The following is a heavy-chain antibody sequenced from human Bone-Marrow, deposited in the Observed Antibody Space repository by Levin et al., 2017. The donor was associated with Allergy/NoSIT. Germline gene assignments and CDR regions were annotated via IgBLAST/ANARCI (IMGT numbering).Heavy chain of an antibody. D-gene: IGHD2-8*02. V-gene: IGHV4-34*01. J-gene: IGHJ4*02. CDR3: ARIPYYFTAPFDY. Sequence: SETLSLTCGVYGGSLTNNYWTWIRQPPGKGLEWIGEINHRGTFHYSPSLSNRVTLSVDTSKEQVFLNLSPLTAADTATYYCARIPYYFTAPFDYWSQGSLVTVSS. CDR1: GGSLTNNY. CDR2: INHRGTF.